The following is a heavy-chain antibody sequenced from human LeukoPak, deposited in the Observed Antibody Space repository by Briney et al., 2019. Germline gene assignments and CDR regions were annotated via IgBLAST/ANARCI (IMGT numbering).Heavy chain of an antibody. Sequence: PSETLSPTCTVSGGSISSGGYYWSWIRQHPGKGLEWIGYIYYSGSTYYNPSLKSRVTISVDTSKNQFSLKLSSVTAADTAVYYCARVRYYYDRSVHFDYWGQGTLVTVSS. D-gene: IGHD3-22*01. CDR2: IYYSGST. J-gene: IGHJ4*02. V-gene: IGHV4-31*03. CDR1: GGSISSGGYY. CDR3: ARVRYYYDRSVHFDY.